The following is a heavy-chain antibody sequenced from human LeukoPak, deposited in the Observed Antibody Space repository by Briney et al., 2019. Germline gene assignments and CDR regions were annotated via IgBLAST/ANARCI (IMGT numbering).Heavy chain of an antibody. J-gene: IGHJ3*02. V-gene: IGHV3-30-3*01. D-gene: IGHD1-1*01. CDR2: ISYDGSNK. CDR1: GFTFSSYA. CDR3: ARDGAPTPGYDALDI. Sequence: PGRSLRLSCAASGFTFSSYAMHWVRQAPGKGLEWVAVISYDGSNKYYADSVKGRFTISRDNSKNTLYLQMNSLRAEDTAVYYCARDGAPTPGYDALDIWGRGTMLIVSS.